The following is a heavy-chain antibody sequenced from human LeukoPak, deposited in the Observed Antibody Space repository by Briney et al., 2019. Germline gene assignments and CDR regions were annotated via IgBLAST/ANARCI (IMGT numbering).Heavy chain of an antibody. V-gene: IGHV5-10-1*01. CDR1: GYIFTNYW. CDR3: ARLEVVVGRDY. D-gene: IGHD2-2*01. J-gene: IGHJ4*02. Sequence: GASLKISCKGSGYIFTNYWISWLRRLPGKGREWMGRIDPSDSYTNYSPSFQGHVTISADKSISTAYLQWSSLQASDTAMYYCARLEVVVGRDYWGQGTLVTVSS. CDR2: IDPSDSYT.